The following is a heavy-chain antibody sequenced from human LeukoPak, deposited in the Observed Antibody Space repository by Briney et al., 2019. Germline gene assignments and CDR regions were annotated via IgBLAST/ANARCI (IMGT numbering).Heavy chain of an antibody. J-gene: IGHJ3*02. D-gene: IGHD4-17*01. CDR3: ARVITVRDAFDI. V-gene: IGHV4-39*07. CDR2: IYYSGST. CDR1: GGSISSSSYY. Sequence: PSETLSLTCTVSGGSISSSSYYWGWIRQPPGKGLEWIGSIYYSGSTYYNPSLKSRVTISVETSKNQFSLKLSSVTAADTAVYYCARVITVRDAFDIWGQGTMVTVSS.